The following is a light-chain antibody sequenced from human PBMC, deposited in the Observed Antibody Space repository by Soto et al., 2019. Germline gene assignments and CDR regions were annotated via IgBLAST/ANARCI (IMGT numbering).Light chain of an antibody. CDR3: SSYSSSGTLYV. Sequence: QSVLTQPASVSGSPGQSITISCTGSSIDVGDYNYVAWYQQHPDKAPKLMIFDVSSRPSGVSNRFSGSKSGSTASLTISGLQAEDEADYFCSSYSSSGTLYVFGTGTKLTVL. CDR1: SIDVGDYNY. V-gene: IGLV2-14*01. J-gene: IGLJ1*01. CDR2: DVS.